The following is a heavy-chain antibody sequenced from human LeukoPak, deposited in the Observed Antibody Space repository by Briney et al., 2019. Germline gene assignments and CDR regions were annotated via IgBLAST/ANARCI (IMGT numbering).Heavy chain of an antibody. CDR2: MNPSSGST. Sequence: ASVKVSCKASGYTFTSYYMHWMRQAPGQGLEWMGIMNPSSGSTSYAQKFQGRVTMTRDKSTSTVYMELRGLRFEDTAMYYCARDLNSYGYSYDSWGQGTLVTVSS. V-gene: IGHV1-46*01. CDR1: GYTFTSYY. CDR3: ARDLNSYGYSYDS. J-gene: IGHJ4*02. D-gene: IGHD5-18*01.